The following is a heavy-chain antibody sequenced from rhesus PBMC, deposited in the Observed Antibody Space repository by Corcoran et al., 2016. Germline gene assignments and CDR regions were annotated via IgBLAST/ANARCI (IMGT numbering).Heavy chain of an antibody. CDR3: TRAIAAGPSNYFDY. CDR1: GYTFTSYY. V-gene: IGHV1S9*01. J-gene: IGHJ4*01. CDR2: NHPSNGNT. D-gene: IGHD6-13*01. Sequence: QVQLVQSGAEVKKPGASVKLSCKASGYTFTSYYIKWVRQAPGQVLEWRGWNHPSNGNTGYAQKCQGRVTMTRDTSTSTAYMGLSSLRSEDTAVYYCTRAIAAGPSNYFDYWGQGVLVTVSS.